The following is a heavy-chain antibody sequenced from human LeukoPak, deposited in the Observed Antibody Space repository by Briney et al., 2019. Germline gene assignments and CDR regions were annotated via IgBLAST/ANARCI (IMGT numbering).Heavy chain of an antibody. CDR3: ARDEGLAAGTKATNPDY. V-gene: IGHV1-2*02. D-gene: IGHD6-13*01. J-gene: IGHJ4*02. Sequence: ASVNVSCMASGYTFTGYYMHWVRQAPGQGLEWMGWINPNSCGTNYPQKFQGRVTMTRDTSISTAYMELRRLRSDHTGVYYCARDEGLAAGTKATNPDYGGQGTLVTVSS. CDR1: GYTFTGYY. CDR2: INPNSCGT.